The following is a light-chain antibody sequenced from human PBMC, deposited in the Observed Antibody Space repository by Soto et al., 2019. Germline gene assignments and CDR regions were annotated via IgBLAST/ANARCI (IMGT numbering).Light chain of an antibody. CDR2: DAS. V-gene: IGKV1D-13*01. Sequence: AIQLTQSPSSLSASVVDRVTITCRASQGISSALAWYQQKPGKAPKLLIHDASSLESGVPSRFRGSGSGTQFTLTISSLQPEDFATYCCQQFNNYPQTFGQGTKLEIK. CDR1: QGISSA. CDR3: QQFNNYPQT. J-gene: IGKJ2*01.